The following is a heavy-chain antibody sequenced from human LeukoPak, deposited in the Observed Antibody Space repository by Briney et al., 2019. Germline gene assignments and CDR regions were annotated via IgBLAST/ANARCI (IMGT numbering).Heavy chain of an antibody. CDR3: ARYRGRGIYYYGMDV. V-gene: IGHV4-34*01. D-gene: IGHD3-16*01. J-gene: IGHJ6*02. CDR2: INHSGST. CDR1: GGSFSGYY. Sequence: SETLSLTCAVYGGSFSGYYWSWIRQPPGKGLEWIGEINHSGSTNYSPSLKSRVTISVDTSKNQFSLKLSSVTAADTAVYYCARYRGRGIYYYGMDVWGQGTTVTVSS.